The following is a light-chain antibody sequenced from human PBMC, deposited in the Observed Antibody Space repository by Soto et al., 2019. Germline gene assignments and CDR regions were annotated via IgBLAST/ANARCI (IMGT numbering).Light chain of an antibody. CDR2: SAS. V-gene: IGKV1-5*03. Sequence: DIQMTQSPPTLSASVGDSVTLTCRASQSIGAWLAWYRQKPGKAPELLIYSASNLETGVPSRFSGSGSGTEFTLTVSSLQPDDFATYYCQQYENYPLTFGEGTK. J-gene: IGKJ4*01. CDR3: QQYENYPLT. CDR1: QSIGAW.